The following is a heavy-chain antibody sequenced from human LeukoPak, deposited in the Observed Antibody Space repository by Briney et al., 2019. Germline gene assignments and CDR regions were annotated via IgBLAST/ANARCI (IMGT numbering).Heavy chain of an antibody. V-gene: IGHV1-18*04. J-gene: IGHJ4*02. CDR2: ISAYNGNT. D-gene: IGHD2-8*01. CDR1: GYTFTSYG. CDR3: ARGNSLLMVSYFDY. Sequence: ASVKVSCKASGYTFTSYGISWVRQAPGQGLEWMGWISAYNGNTNYAQKPQGRVTMTTDTSTSTAYMELRSLRPDDTAVYYCARGNSLLMVSYFDYWGQGTLVTVSS.